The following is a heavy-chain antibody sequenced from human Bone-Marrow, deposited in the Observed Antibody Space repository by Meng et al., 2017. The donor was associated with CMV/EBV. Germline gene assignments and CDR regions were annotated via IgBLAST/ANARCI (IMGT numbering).Heavy chain of an antibody. J-gene: IGHJ5*02. D-gene: IGHD6-6*01. CDR1: GTFRSYT. CDR2: IIPILGIA. V-gene: IGHV1-69*04. CDR3: ARDFVPYSSSPHNWFDP. Sequence: GTFRSYTISWVRQAPGQGLEWMGRIIPILGIANYAQKFQGRVTITADKSTSTAYMELSSLRSEDTAVYYCARDFVPYSSSPHNWFDPWGQGTLVTVS.